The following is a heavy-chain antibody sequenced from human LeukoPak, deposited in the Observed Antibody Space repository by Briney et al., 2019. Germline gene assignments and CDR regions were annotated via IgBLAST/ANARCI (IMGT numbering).Heavy chain of an antibody. J-gene: IGHJ4*02. CDR3: ARGVRSGSYYVPYYFDY. CDR1: GGSISSYY. V-gene: IGHV4-4*07. Sequence: SETLSLTCTVSGGSISSYYWSWIRQPAGKGLEWIGRIYTSGSTNYNPSLKSRVTISVDTSKNQFSLKLSSVTAADTAVYYCARGVRSGSYYVPYYFDYWGQGTLVTVSS. CDR2: IYTSGST. D-gene: IGHD1-26*01.